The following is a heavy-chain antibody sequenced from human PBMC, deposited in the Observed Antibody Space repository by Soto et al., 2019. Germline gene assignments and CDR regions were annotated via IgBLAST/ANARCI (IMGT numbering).Heavy chain of an antibody. CDR3: SKDAKNYHYYNHGMDV. Sequence: QVQLVESGGGVVQPGRSLRLSCAASGFTFSIYGMHWVRQAPGKGLEWVALISYDGSTKFYADSVKGRFTISRDNSKSTLNLEMSRLSAEDTAVYFCSKDAKNYHYYNHGMDVWGQGTTVTVSS. D-gene: IGHD1-26*01. V-gene: IGHV3-30*18. J-gene: IGHJ6*02. CDR2: ISYDGSTK. CDR1: GFTFSIYG.